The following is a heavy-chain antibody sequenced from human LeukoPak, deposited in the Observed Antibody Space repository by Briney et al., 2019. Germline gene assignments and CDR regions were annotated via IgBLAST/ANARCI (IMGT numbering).Heavy chain of an antibody. V-gene: IGHV3-30*02. CDR3: AKEKWTAAGTIWFDP. Sequence: GGSLRLSCAASGFTFSSYGMHWVRQAPGKGLEWVAFIRYDGSNKYYADSVKGRFTISRDNSKNTLYLQMNSLRAADTAVYYCAKEKWTAAGTIWFDPWGQGTLVTVSS. J-gene: IGHJ5*02. CDR2: IRYDGSNK. CDR1: GFTFSSYG. D-gene: IGHD6-13*01.